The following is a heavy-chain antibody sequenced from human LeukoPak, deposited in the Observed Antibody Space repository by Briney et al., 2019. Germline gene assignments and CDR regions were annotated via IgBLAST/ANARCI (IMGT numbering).Heavy chain of an antibody. J-gene: IGHJ4*02. CDR3: ARIPGGSGSQYDY. CDR2: INSDGSST. CDR1: GFTFSSYW. D-gene: IGHD3-10*01. Sequence: GGSLRLSCAASGFTFSSYWMHWVRQAPGKGPVWVSRINSDGSSTFYADSVKGRFTTSRGNAENTVYLQMNSLRADDTAVYYCARIPGGSGSQYDYWGQGTLVIVSS. V-gene: IGHV3-74*01.